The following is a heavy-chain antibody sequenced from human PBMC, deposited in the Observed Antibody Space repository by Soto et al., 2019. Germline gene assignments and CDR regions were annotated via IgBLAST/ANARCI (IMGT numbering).Heavy chain of an antibody. CDR1: GITLSNYW. V-gene: IGHV3-7*03. CDR3: AKGYTGYVFFDL. Sequence: VGSLRLSCAASGITLSNYWMSWVRQAPGEGLEWVAHIKTDGSEQYYVDSVRGRFTISRDNGQNALYLQMNSLRADDTAVYYCAKGYTGYVFFDLWGQGTLVTVSS. D-gene: IGHD5-12*01. CDR2: IKTDGSEQ. J-gene: IGHJ4*02.